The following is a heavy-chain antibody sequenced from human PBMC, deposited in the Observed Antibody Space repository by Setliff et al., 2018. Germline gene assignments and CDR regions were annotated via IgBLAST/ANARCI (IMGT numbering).Heavy chain of an antibody. CDR2: IGASGDRT. V-gene: IGHV3-23*01. Sequence: PGGSLRLSCVASTFTFSKYAITWVRQAPGKGLEWVSSIGASGDRTYYADSVKGRFTISRDNSRNSLYLQMNSLRVEDTASYYCAKDYSMAITVGYFQHWGHGTLVTVSS. D-gene: IGHD1-20*01. J-gene: IGHJ1*01. CDR3: AKDYSMAITVGYFQH. CDR1: TFTFSKYA.